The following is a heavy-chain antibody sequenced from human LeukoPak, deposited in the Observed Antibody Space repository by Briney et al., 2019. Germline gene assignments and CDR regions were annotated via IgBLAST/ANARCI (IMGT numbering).Heavy chain of an antibody. CDR3: ARDSDHMVRGVNGAFDV. J-gene: IGHJ3*01. V-gene: IGHV3-74*01. D-gene: IGHD3-10*01. Sequence: GGSLRLSCAASGFTFSSYWMHWVRQAPGKGLVWVSRINSDGSSTRYADSVKGRFTISRDNAKNTLYLQMNSLRAEDTGVYFCARDSDHMVRGVNGAFDVWGRGTVVIVSS. CDR1: GFTFSSYW. CDR2: INSDGSST.